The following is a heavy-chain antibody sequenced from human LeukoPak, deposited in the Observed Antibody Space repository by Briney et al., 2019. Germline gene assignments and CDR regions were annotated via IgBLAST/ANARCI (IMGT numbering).Heavy chain of an antibody. CDR1: GGSFSSGGYY. Sequence: PSETLSLTCTVSGGSFSSGGYYWGWVRQHPGKGLGWIGYIYYSGSTYYNPSLESRLTISLDTSTNQFSLKLGSVTAADTAVYYCATTAYYFYVDVWGKGTAITVSS. V-gene: IGHV4-31*03. D-gene: IGHD1-26*01. J-gene: IGHJ6*03. CDR2: IYYSGST. CDR3: ATTAYYFYVDV.